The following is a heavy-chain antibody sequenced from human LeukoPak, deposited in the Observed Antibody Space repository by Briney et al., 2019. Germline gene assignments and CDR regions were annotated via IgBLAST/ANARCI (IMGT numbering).Heavy chain of an antibody. CDR2: ISGSGGST. Sequence: GGSLRLSCAASGFTFSNSGMSWVRQAPGKGLEWVSAISGSGGSTYYADSVKGRFTNSRDNSKNTLYLQMNSLRAEDTAVYYCAKSLIVCSGGSCYQPGYWGQGTLVTVSS. CDR3: AKSLIVCSGGSCYQPGY. V-gene: IGHV3-23*01. J-gene: IGHJ4*02. CDR1: GFTFSNSG. D-gene: IGHD2-15*01.